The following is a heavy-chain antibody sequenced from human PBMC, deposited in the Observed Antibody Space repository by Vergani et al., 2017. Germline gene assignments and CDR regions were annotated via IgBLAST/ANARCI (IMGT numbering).Heavy chain of an antibody. D-gene: IGHD3-10*01. Sequence: QVQLQESGPGLVKPSETLSLTCTVSGGSISSYYWSWIRQPPGKGLEWIGYIYYSGSTNYNPSLKSRVTISVDTSKNQFSLKLSSVTAADTAVYYCARGGSITMVRGAFSYWGQGTLVTVSS. V-gene: IGHV4-59*01. CDR3: ARGGSITMVRGAFSY. CDR2: IYYSGST. J-gene: IGHJ4*02. CDR1: GGSISSYY.